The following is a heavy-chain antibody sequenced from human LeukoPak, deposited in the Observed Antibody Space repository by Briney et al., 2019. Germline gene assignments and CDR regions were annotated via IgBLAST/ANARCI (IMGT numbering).Heavy chain of an antibody. CDR1: GFTFSSYS. V-gene: IGHV3-20*04. CDR3: ARGGWQQLMFDFDY. Sequence: PGGSLRLSCAASGFTFSSYSMNWVRQAPGKGLEWVSGINRNGGIRGHADSVKGRFTISRDNSKNTLYLQMNSLRLDDTAVYYCARGGWQQLMFDFDYWGQGTLVTVSS. J-gene: IGHJ4*02. CDR2: INRNGGIR. D-gene: IGHD6-13*01.